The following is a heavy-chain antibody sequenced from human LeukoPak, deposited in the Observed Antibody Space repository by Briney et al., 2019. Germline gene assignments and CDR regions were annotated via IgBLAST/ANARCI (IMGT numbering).Heavy chain of an antibody. CDR1: GGSISSYY. CDR2: IYYSGST. V-gene: IGHV4-59*12. CDR3: ARGRHWYFDL. Sequence: SETLSLTCTVSGGSISSYYWSWIRQPPGKGLEWLGYIYYSGSTNYNPSLKSRVTISVDTSKNQFSLKLSSVTAADTAVYYCARGRHWYFDLWGRDTLVTVSS. J-gene: IGHJ2*01.